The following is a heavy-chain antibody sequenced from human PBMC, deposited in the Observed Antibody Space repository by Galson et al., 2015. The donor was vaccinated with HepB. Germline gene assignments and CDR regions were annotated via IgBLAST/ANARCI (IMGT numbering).Heavy chain of an antibody. CDR2: TYYRSKWIY. CDR3: AYGVDV. Sequence: CAISGDSVSSNYAVWNWIRQSPSRGLEWLGRTYYRSKWIYDYAESVKSRITITPDTSKSLVSLRLHSVTPADAAVYYCAYGVDVWGQGTTVTVSS. J-gene: IGHJ6*02. CDR1: GDSVSSNYAV. V-gene: IGHV6-1*01.